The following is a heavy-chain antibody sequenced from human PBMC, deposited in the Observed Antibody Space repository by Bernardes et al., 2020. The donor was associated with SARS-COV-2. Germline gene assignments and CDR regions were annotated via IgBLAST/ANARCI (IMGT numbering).Heavy chain of an antibody. V-gene: IGHV4-30-4*01. Sequence: SETLSLTCTVSGASISSDDSFWSWIRQPPGKGLEWIGHSYSSGTTYYNTSLKSRASISVDKSKNQFSLKLTSVAASDTAVYYCARGTYCSSGTCYNDFHWFDPWGQGALVTVSS. CDR1: GASISSDDSF. D-gene: IGHD2-2*02. CDR2: SYSSGTT. CDR3: ARGTYCSSGTCYNDFHWFDP. J-gene: IGHJ5*02.